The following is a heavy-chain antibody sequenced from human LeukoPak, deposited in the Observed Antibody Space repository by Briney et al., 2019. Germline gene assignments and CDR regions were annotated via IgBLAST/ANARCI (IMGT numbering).Heavy chain of an antibody. Sequence: GGSLRLSCAASGFTFSSSAMSWVRQAPGKGLEWVSNISGSGSGGSTYYADSAKGRFTISRDDSKNTLYLQMNSLRAEDTAVYYCARGARKGDDYGGFFDYWGQGTLVTVSS. CDR1: GFTFSSSA. CDR3: ARGARKGDDYGGFFDY. D-gene: IGHD4-23*01. V-gene: IGHV3-23*01. J-gene: IGHJ4*02. CDR2: ISGSGSGGST.